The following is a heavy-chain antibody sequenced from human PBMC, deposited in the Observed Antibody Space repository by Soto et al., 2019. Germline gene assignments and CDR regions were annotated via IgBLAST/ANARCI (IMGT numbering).Heavy chain of an antibody. V-gene: IGHV3-33*01. CDR3: ARDDIPGIAVATYGMDV. D-gene: IGHD6-19*01. CDR1: GFIFSNFG. CDR2: IWYDGGNE. Sequence: VGSLRLSCAASGFIFSNFGMHWVRQAPGKGLEWVAVIWYDGGNEYYADSVKGRFTISKDNSKNTLYLQMNSLRAEDTAVYYCARDDIPGIAVATYGMDVWGQGTTVTVSS. J-gene: IGHJ6*02.